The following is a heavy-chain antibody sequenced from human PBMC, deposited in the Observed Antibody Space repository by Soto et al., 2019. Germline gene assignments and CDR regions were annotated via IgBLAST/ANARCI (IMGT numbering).Heavy chain of an antibody. J-gene: IGHJ4*02. CDR2: IWYDGSNK. V-gene: IGHV3-33*01. CDR1: GFTFSSYG. Sequence: QVQLVESGGGVVQPGRSLRLSCAASGFTFSSYGMHWVRQAPGKGLEWVAVIWYDGSNKYYADSVKGRFTISRDNSKNTLYLQMNSLRAEDTAVYYCASSGKGVRRRDEGSPDYFDYWGQGTLVTVSS. CDR3: ASSGKGVRRRDEGSPDYFDY. D-gene: IGHD4-17*01.